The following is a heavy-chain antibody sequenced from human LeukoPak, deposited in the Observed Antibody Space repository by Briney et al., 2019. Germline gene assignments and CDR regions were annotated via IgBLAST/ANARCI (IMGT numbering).Heavy chain of an antibody. V-gene: IGHV3-23*01. D-gene: IGHD3-22*01. J-gene: IGHJ5*02. CDR3: AKDLYYYDSSGYYSYNWFDP. CDR2: ISGSGGST. Sequence: GGSLRLSCAASGFTFSSYAMSWVRQAPGKGLEWVSAISGSGGSTYYADSVKGRFTISRDNSKNTLYLQMNSLRAEDTAVYYCAKDLYYYDSSGYYSYNWFDPWGQGTLVTVSS. CDR1: GFTFSSYA.